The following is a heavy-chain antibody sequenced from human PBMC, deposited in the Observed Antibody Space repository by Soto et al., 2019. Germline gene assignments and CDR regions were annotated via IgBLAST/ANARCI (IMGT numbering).Heavy chain of an antibody. Sequence: QITLKESGPTLVKPTQTLTLTCTISGFSLNTGGVGVGWIRQPPGKALEWLALIYWDDDKRYSPSLKSRLTSTKDTSKNQVFLTMPNMDPLDTATYYCAYSRCGGDCLQSYSSHYYYGLDVWGQGTTVTVSS. J-gene: IGHJ6*02. D-gene: IGHD2-21*02. CDR2: IYWDDDK. CDR3: AYSRCGGDCLQSYSSHYYYGLDV. V-gene: IGHV2-5*02. CDR1: GFSLNTGGVG.